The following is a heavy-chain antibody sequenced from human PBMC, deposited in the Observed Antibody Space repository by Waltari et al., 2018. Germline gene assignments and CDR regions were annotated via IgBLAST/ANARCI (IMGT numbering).Heavy chain of an antibody. V-gene: IGHV4-39*07. D-gene: IGHD2-8*02. CDR3: ARVSTGGWFDP. Sequence: QLQLQESGPGLVKPSETLSLTCTVAGGSISSSSYYWGWIRQPPGKGLEWIGSIYYSGSTYYNPSLKSRVTISVDTSKNQFSLKLSSVTAADTAVYYCARVSTGGWFDPWGQGTLVTVSS. CDR1: GGSISSSSYY. CDR2: IYYSGST. J-gene: IGHJ5*02.